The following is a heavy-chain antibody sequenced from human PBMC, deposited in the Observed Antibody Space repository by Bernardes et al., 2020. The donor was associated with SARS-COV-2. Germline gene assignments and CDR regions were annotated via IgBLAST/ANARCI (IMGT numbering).Heavy chain of an antibody. J-gene: IGHJ4*02. Sequence: GYLSHSCAAAEFTFSRYAMSWVRQAPGKGLEWVSSITSSSSYKYYADSVKGRFTISRDNAKNSLYLQMNSLRAEDTAVYFCARESDWNYVVDYGGQGTMVTVSS. CDR2: ITSSSSYK. CDR1: EFTFSRYA. D-gene: IGHD1-7*01. CDR3: ARESDWNYVVDY. V-gene: IGHV3-21*01.